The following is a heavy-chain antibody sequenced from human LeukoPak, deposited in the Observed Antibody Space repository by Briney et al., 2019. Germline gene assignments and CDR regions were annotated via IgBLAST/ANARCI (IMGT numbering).Heavy chain of an antibody. D-gene: IGHD3-22*01. Sequence: PGGSLRLSCAASGFTFSSYWMSWVRQAPGKGLEWVANIKQDGSEKYYVDSVKGRFTISRDNAKNSLYLQMNSLRAEDTAVYYCARDTQRGYYDSSDLFGYWGQGTLVTVSS. CDR2: IKQDGSEK. J-gene: IGHJ4*02. CDR1: GFTFSSYW. V-gene: IGHV3-7*01. CDR3: ARDTQRGYYDSSDLFGY.